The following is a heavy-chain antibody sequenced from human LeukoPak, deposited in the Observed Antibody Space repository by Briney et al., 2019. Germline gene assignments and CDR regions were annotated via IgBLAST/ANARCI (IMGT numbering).Heavy chain of an antibody. CDR2: IYYSGST. V-gene: IGHV4-31*03. CDR3: ARAPSSWKWFDP. D-gene: IGHD6-13*01. J-gene: IGHJ5*02. Sequence: PSETLSLTCTVSGGSISSGGYYWSWIRQHPGKGLEWIGYIYYSGSTYYNPSLKSRVTISVDTSKNQFSLKLSSVTAADTAVYYCARAPSSWKWFDPWGQGTLVTVSS. CDR1: GGSISSGGYY.